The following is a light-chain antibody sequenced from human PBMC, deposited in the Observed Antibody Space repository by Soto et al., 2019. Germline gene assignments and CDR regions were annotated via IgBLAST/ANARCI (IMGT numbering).Light chain of an antibody. CDR3: QQYYSYPIT. V-gene: IGKV1-8*01. Sequence: AIRMTQSPSSFSASTGDRVTITCRASQGISSYLAWYQQKPGKAPKLLIYAASTLQSGVPSRFSGSGSGTDFTLPISCLQSEDFATYYCQQYYSYPITFGKGTRREIK. CDR2: AAS. J-gene: IGKJ5*01. CDR1: QGISSY.